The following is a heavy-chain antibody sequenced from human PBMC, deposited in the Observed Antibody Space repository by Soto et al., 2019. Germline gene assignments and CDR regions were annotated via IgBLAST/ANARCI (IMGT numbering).Heavy chain of an antibody. V-gene: IGHV4-4*07. CDR3: VRDGTKTLRDWFDP. J-gene: IGHJ5*02. CDR1: GASISGFY. D-gene: IGHD1-1*01. Sequence: SETLSLTCTVSGASISGFYWSWIRKSAGKGLEWIGRIYATGTTDYNPSIKSRVMMSVDTSKKQFSLKLRSVTAADTAVYYCVRDGTKTLRDWFDPWGQG. CDR2: IYATGTT.